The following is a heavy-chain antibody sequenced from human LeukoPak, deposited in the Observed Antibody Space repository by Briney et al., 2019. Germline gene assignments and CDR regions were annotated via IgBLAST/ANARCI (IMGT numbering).Heavy chain of an antibody. CDR3: ARSGDPHY. V-gene: IGHV3-23*01. D-gene: IGHD2-21*02. CDR2: ISGSGGST. CDR1: GFTFSSYA. J-gene: IGHJ4*02. Sequence: GGSLRLSCAASGFTFSSYAMSWVRQAPGKGLEWVSAISGSGGSTYYADSVRGRFTISRDNAKNSLFLQMNSLRGEDTAVYYCARSGDPHYWGQGTLVTVSS.